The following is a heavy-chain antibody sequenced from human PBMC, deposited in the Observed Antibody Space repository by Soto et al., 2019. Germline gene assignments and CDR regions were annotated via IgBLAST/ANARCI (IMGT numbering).Heavy chain of an antibody. V-gene: IGHV1-8*01. Sequence: GASVKVSCKASGYTFTSYDINWVRQDTGQGLEWMGWMNPNSGNTGYAQKFQGRVTMTRNTSISTAYMELSSLRSEDTAVYYCARGPSITIFGVVIKDYYYGMDVWGQGTTVTVSS. CDR1: GYTFTSYD. CDR2: MNPNSGNT. D-gene: IGHD3-3*01. J-gene: IGHJ6*02. CDR3: ARGPSITIFGVVIKDYYYGMDV.